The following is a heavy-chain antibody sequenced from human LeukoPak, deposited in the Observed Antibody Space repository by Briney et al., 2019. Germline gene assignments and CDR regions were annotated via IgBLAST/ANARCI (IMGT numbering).Heavy chain of an antibody. CDR1: GGTFSSYA. CDR3: ARGMTGTNPLDY. D-gene: IGHD1-7*01. J-gene: IGHJ4*02. CDR2: IIPIFGTT. Sequence: SVKVSCKASGGTFSSYAITWVRQAPGQGLEWMGGIIPIFGTTTYAQKLQGRVTITRDVSTSTAYMELSSLRSEDTAVYYCARGMTGTNPLDYWGQGTLVTVSS. V-gene: IGHV1-69*05.